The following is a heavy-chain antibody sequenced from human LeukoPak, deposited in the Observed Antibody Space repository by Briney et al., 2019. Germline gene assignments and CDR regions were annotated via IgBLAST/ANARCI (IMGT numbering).Heavy chain of an antibody. D-gene: IGHD3-16*01. CDR3: ASVWGTFTFDN. J-gene: IGHJ4*02. Sequence: PGGSLRLSCAASGFTFSSYAMHWVRQAPGKGLEWVAVISYDGSNKYYADSVKGRFTISRDNSKNTLYLQMNSLRAEDTAVYYCASVWGTFTFDNWGQGTLVTVSS. CDR2: ISYDGSNK. CDR1: GFTFSSYA. V-gene: IGHV3-30-3*01.